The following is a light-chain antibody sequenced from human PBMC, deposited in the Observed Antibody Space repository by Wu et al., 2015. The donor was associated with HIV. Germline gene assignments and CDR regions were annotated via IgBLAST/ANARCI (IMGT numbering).Light chain of an antibody. Sequence: IQMTQSPSSLSASIGDRVSITCQASQDISNYLNWYQQKPGKAPKLLIYDASNLETGVPSRFSGSGSGTDFTLTISSLQPEDFATYYCQQSYSTPWTFGQGTKVEIK. CDR2: DAS. CDR3: QQSYSTPWT. V-gene: IGKV1-39*01. CDR1: QDISNY. J-gene: IGKJ1*01.